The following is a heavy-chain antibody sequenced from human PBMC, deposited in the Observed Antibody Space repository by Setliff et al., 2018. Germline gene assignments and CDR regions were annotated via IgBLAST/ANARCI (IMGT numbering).Heavy chain of an antibody. CDR2: FRGGGGPT. J-gene: IGHJ3*01. CDR3: AKVYRDYGNSVDAFDV. V-gene: IGHV3-23*01. Sequence: PGGSLRLSCAASGFTFSTYVMTWVRQAPGMGLDWVSSFRGGGGPTYYADSVKGRFTISRDISKNTVYLQMNSLRVEDTAVYFCAKVYRDYGNSVDAFDVWGQGTMVTVSS. D-gene: IGHD4-17*01. CDR1: GFTFSTYV.